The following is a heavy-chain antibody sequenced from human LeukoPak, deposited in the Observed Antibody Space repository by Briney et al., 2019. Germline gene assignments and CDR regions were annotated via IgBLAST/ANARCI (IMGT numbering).Heavy chain of an antibody. J-gene: IGHJ4*02. D-gene: IGHD2-2*01. V-gene: IGHV3-23*01. CDR1: GFTFSSYG. CDR3: AKDRTSPMGYGPVDY. CDR2: ISGSGGST. Sequence: PGGSLRLSCAASGFTFSSYGMSWVRQAPGKGLEWVSAISGSGGSTYYADSVKGRFTISRDNSKNTLYLQMNSLRAEDTAVYYCAKDRTSPMGYGPVDYWGQGTLVTVSS.